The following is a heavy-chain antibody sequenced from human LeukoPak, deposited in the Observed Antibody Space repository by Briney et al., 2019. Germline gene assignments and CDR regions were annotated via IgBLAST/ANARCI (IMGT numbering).Heavy chain of an antibody. V-gene: IGHV3-21*01. J-gene: IGHJ4*02. CDR1: GFTFSSYS. Sequence: GGSLRLSCAASGFTFSSYSMNWVRQAPGKGLEWVSSISSSSSYIYYADSVKGRFTISRDNAKNSLYLQMNSLRAEDTAVYYCAKDPRLDYGDYDVSDYWGQGTLVIVSS. CDR2: ISSSSSYI. CDR3: AKDPRLDYGDYDVSDY. D-gene: IGHD4-17*01.